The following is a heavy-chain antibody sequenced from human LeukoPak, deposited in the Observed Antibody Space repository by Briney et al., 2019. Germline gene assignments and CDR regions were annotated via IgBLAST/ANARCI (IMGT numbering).Heavy chain of an antibody. CDR1: GYTFTSYG. D-gene: IGHD3-10*01. CDR2: ISAYNGNT. Sequence: ASVKVSCKASGYTFTSYGISWVRQAPGQGLEWMGWISAYNGNTNYAQKLQGRVTMTTDTSTSTAYMELRSLRSDDTAVYYCARDLIVRVRGVTPLFGYWGQGTLVTVS. V-gene: IGHV1-18*01. CDR3: ARDLIVRVRGVTPLFGY. J-gene: IGHJ4*02.